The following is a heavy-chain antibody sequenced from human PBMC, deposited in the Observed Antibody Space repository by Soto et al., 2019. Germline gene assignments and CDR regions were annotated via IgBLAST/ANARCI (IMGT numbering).Heavy chain of an antibody. CDR2: ISAYNGNT. D-gene: IGHD3-22*01. Sequence: QVQLVQSGAEVKKPGASVKVSCKASGYTFTSYGISWVRQAPGQGLEWMGWISAYNGNTNYAQKLQGRVTMTTDTSTSTAYLELRSLRSDDTAVYYCARYYYDSSGYPTDAFDIWGQGTMVTVSS. CDR3: ARYYYDSSGYPTDAFDI. V-gene: IGHV1-18*01. CDR1: GYTFTSYG. J-gene: IGHJ3*02.